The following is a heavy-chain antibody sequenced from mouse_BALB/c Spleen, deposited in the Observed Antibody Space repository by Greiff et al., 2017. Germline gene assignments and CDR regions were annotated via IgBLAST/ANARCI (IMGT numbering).Heavy chain of an antibody. J-gene: IGHJ3*01. CDR3: ASRLPFAY. CDR1: GYTFTSYW. Sequence: VQLVESGAELAKPGASVKMSCKASGYTFTSYWMHWVKQRPGQGLEWIGYINPSTGYTEYNQKFKDKATLTADKSSSTAYMQLSSLTSEDSAVYYCASRLPFAYWGQGTLVTVSA. D-gene: IGHD1-2*01. CDR2: INPSTGYT. V-gene: IGHV1-7*01.